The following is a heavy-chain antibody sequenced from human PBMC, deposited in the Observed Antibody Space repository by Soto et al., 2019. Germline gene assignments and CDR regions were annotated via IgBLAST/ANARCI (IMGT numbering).Heavy chain of an antibody. V-gene: IGHV1-18*01. D-gene: IGHD6-19*01. J-gene: IGHJ6*02. CDR3: ARLHSRGRYYYRATDV. CDR2: ISAYNGNT. Sequence: VSVEVSCKASGSTFISYAIRWVRQAPGQWLEWMGWISAYNGNTNYAQKLQGRVTMTTDTSTSTAYMELRSLRSDDTAVYYCARLHSRGRYYYRATDVWGQGTTVTVSS. CDR1: GSTFISYA.